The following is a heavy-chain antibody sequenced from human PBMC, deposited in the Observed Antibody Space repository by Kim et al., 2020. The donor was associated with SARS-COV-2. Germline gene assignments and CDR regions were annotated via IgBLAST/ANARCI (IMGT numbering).Heavy chain of an antibody. V-gene: IGHV3-30*04. CDR1: GFTFSSYA. CDR2: ISYDGSNK. CDR3: ASPTPPYSSSWLGAFDY. Sequence: GGSLRLSCAASGFTFSSYAMHWVRQAPGKGLEWVAVISYDGSNKYYADSVKGRFTISRDNSKNTLYLQMNSLRAEDTAVYYCASPTPPYSSSWLGAFDYWGQGTLVTVSS. D-gene: IGHD6-13*01. J-gene: IGHJ4*02.